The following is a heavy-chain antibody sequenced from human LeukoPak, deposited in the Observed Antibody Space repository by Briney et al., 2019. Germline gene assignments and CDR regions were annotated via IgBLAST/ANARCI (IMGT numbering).Heavy chain of an antibody. CDR2: ISGGTT. CDR1: GFTFGDYL. CDR3: SRGSGWLSVY. V-gene: IGHV3-49*03. J-gene: IGHJ4*02. Sequence: GGSLRLSCTASGFTFGDYLMSWFRQAPGKGLEWIGFISGGTTEYAASVKGRFTISRDDSTNIAYLQMNSLTTEDTAVYYCSRGSGWLSVYWGQGTLVTVSS. D-gene: IGHD6-19*01.